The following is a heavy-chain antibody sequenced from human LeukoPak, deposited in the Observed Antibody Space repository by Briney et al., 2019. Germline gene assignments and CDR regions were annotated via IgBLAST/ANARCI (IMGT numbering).Heavy chain of an antibody. V-gene: IGHV3-53*05. CDR1: GFIVSANY. D-gene: IGHD3-22*01. J-gene: IGHJ4*02. CDR3: AHSYEIDSSGYHRPPAF. CDR2: FYSGGHTFNRDGTT. Sequence: GGSLRLSCAASGFIVSANYMSWVRQAPGKGLEWVSVFYSGGHTFNRDGTTYYADSVKGRFTISGDRSANTVYLQMNRLRLDDTAVYYCAHSYEIDSSGYHRPPAFWGQGTLVTVSS.